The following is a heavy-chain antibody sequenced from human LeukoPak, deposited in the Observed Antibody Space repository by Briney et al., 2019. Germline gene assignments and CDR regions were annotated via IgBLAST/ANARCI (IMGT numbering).Heavy chain of an antibody. CDR1: GGSISSYY. J-gene: IGHJ6*02. D-gene: IGHD3-3*01. Sequence: SETLSLTCTVSGGSISSYYWSWIRQPPGKGLEWIGYIYYSGSTNYNPSLKSRVTISVDTSKSQFSLKLSSVTAADTAVYYCARDNYDFWSGYGPYGMDVWGQGTTVTVSS. CDR2: IYYSGST. V-gene: IGHV4-59*01. CDR3: ARDNYDFWSGYGPYGMDV.